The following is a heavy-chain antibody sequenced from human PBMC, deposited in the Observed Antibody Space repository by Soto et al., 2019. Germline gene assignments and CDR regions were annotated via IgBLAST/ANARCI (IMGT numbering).Heavy chain of an antibody. CDR1: GGTISGYY. Sequence: PSETLSLTCTVTGGTISGYYWTWIRQSAGGGLEWIGRIYSSGSTNYNPSLKSRVTISLDTSMNHFSLGLSSVTAADTAVYYCARGQRFSDWFDPWGQGTLVTVS. CDR2: IYSSGST. D-gene: IGHD3-3*01. CDR3: ARGQRFSDWFDP. V-gene: IGHV4-4*07. J-gene: IGHJ5*02.